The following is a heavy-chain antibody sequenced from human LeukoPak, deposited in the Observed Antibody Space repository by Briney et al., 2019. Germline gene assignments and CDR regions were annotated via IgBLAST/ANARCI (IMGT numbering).Heavy chain of an antibody. D-gene: IGHD3-3*01. CDR3: AALGEGITIFGVVHPPVGAFDI. CDR2: IYHSRST. V-gene: IGHV4-4*02. Sequence: SGTLSLTCAVSGGSISSSNWWSWVRPPPGKGLEWIGEIYHSRSTNCNPSLKSRVTISVDKSKNQFSLKLSSVTAADTAVYYCAALGEGITIFGVVHPPVGAFDIWGQGTMVTVSS. CDR1: GGSISSSNW. J-gene: IGHJ3*02.